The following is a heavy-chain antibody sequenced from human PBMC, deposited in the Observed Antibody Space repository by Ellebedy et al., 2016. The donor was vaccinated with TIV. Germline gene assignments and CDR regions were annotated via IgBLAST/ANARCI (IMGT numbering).Heavy chain of an antibody. Sequence: ASVKVSCKASGYTFTSYYVHWVRQAPGQGLEWMGRISPSGDSTIYAQNLQGRVTVTRDTSTSTVYMELSSLRSEDTAVYYCARDGHNWNFDYWGQGTLVAVSS. D-gene: IGHD1-1*01. J-gene: IGHJ4*02. CDR2: ISPSGDST. CDR1: GYTFTSYY. CDR3: ARDGHNWNFDY. V-gene: IGHV1-46*04.